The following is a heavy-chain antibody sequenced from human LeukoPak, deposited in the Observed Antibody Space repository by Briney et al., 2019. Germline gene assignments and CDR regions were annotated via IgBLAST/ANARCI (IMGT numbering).Heavy chain of an antibody. CDR1: GDTFTSYD. J-gene: IGHJ6*02. Sequence: ASVKVSCKASGDTFTSYDINWVRQATGQGLEWMGWMNPNSGNTGYAQKFQGRVTMTRNTSISTAYMELSSLRSEDTAVYYCARVHYDFKHLYYYYGMDVWGQGTTVTVSS. CDR3: ARVHYDFKHLYYYYGMDV. CDR2: MNPNSGNT. V-gene: IGHV1-8*01. D-gene: IGHD3/OR15-3a*01.